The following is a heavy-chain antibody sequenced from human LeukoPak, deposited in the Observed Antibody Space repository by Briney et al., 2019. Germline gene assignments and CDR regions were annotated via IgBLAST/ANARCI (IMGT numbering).Heavy chain of an antibody. Sequence: PSETLSLTCTVSGGSISSGDYYWSWIRQPPGKGLEWIGYIYYSGSTYYNPSLKSRVTISVDTSKNQFSLKLSSVTAADTAVYYCAKEARSGFYYFDYWGQGTRVTVSS. CDR1: GGSISSGDYY. D-gene: IGHD6-19*01. V-gene: IGHV4-30-4*01. CDR2: IYYSGST. J-gene: IGHJ4*02. CDR3: AKEARSGFYYFDY.